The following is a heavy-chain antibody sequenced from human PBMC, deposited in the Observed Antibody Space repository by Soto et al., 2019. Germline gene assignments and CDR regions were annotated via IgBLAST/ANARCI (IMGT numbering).Heavy chain of an antibody. J-gene: IGHJ4*02. CDR3: AREGSSWYYFDY. CDR1: GFTFSSYA. CDR2: ISYDGSNK. Sequence: QVQLVESGGGVVQPGRSLRLSWAASGFTFSSYAMHWVRQAPGKGLELVAVISYDGSNKYYADSVKGRFTIARDNSKNTLYLQMNSLRAEDTAVYYCAREGSSWYYFDYWGQGTLVTVSS. D-gene: IGHD6-13*01. V-gene: IGHV3-30-3*01.